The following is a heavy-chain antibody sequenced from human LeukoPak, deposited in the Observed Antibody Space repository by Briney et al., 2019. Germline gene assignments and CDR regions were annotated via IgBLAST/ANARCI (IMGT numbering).Heavy chain of an antibody. V-gene: IGHV3-23*01. CDR2: LSGSGDST. J-gene: IGHJ4*02. CDR1: GFTFNNYA. Sequence: GGSLRLSCAASGFTFNNYAMSWVRQAPGKGLEWVSLLSGSGDSTYYADSVKGRFSISRDNSKNTLYLQMNSLRAEDTAVYYCAKDLGSSGWYIDYWGQGTLVTVSS. CDR3: AKDLGSSGWYIDY. D-gene: IGHD6-19*01.